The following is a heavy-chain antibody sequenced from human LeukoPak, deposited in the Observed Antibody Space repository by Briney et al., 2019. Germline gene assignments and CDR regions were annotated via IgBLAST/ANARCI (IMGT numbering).Heavy chain of an antibody. D-gene: IGHD5-12*01. CDR3: ATSVGDGYDSN. J-gene: IGHJ4*02. Sequence: GGSLRLSCAASGFTFSKDDFHWVRQAPGKGLEWVAAIGVTGDTYYADSVKGRFTISRDNAKNSLYLQMNSLRAEDTAVYYCATSVGDGYDSNWGQGTLVTVSS. CDR2: IGVTGDT. CDR1: GFTFSKDD. V-gene: IGHV3-13*01.